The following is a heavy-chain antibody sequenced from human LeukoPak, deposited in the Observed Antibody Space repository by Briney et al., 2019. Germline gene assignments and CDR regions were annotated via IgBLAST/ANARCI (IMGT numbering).Heavy chain of an antibody. D-gene: IGHD3-3*01. CDR2: IYYSGST. Sequence: PSQILSLTCTVSGGSISSGDYYWRWIRQPPGKGLEWIGYIYYSGSTYYNPSLKSRVTISVDTSKNQFSLKLSSVTAADTAVYYCARAPRNIGYYTNWYFDLWGRGTLVTVSS. CDR1: GGSISSGDYY. CDR3: ARAPRNIGYYTNWYFDL. J-gene: IGHJ2*01. V-gene: IGHV4-30-4*08.